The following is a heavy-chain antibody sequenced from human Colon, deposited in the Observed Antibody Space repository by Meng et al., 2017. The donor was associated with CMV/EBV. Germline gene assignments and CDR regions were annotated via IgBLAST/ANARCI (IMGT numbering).Heavy chain of an antibody. V-gene: IGHV1-8*02. CDR1: GYTVTNYD. Sequence: SCKASGYTVTNYDINWVRQATGQGLEWMGWMNPNSGTTGYAQKFQGRITMTWNTPIITAYLDLSSLRSEDTAVYYCATGGRGFGSWFDPWGQGTLVT. CDR3: ATGGRGFGSWFDP. D-gene: IGHD3-10*01. J-gene: IGHJ5*02. CDR2: MNPNSGTT.